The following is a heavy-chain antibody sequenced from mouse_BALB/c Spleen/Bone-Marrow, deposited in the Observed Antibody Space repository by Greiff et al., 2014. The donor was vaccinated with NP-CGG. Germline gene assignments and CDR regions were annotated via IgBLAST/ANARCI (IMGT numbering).Heavy chain of an antibody. CDR1: GYSITSDYA. CDR2: ISYSGST. V-gene: IGHV3-2*02. Sequence: QLKQSGPGLVKPSQSLSLTCTVTGYSITSDYAWNWVRQFPGNKLEWMGYISYSGSTSYNPSLKSRISITRDTSKNQFFLQLNSVTTEDTATYYCARRGTTAYYFDYWGQGTTLTVSS. D-gene: IGHD1-1*01. J-gene: IGHJ2*01. CDR3: ARRGTTAYYFDY.